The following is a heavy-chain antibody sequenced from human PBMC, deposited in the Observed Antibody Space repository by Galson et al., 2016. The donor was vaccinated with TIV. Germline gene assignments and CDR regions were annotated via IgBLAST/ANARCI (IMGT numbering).Heavy chain of an antibody. CDR3: AREGVGYCSSTSCPYYGLDV. J-gene: IGHJ6*02. CDR2: MNIDGTIT. V-gene: IGHV3-74*01. CDR1: GFAFSSYW. D-gene: IGHD2-2*01. Sequence: SLRLSCAASGFAFSSYWMHWVRQAPGKGLVWVSRMNIDGTITTYADSVQGRFTISRDNSKNTLYLQMTSLRAEDTAVYSCAREGVGYCSSTSCPYYGLDVWGQGTTVTVSS.